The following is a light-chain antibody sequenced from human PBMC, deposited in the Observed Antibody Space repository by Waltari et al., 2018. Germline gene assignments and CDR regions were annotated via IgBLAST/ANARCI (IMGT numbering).Light chain of an antibody. V-gene: IGLV1-40*01. CDR1: GPNIGAGYD. CDR3: QSYDTTLSVV. Sequence: QSVLTQPPSVSGAPGQRVTISCTGSGPNIGAGYDVHWYQQLPRAAPKLLIHGSTSRPLGVPDRIFGSTAGTSSFLAIAGLQAEDEADYYCQSYDTTLSVVFGGGTKLTVL. CDR2: GST. J-gene: IGLJ3*02.